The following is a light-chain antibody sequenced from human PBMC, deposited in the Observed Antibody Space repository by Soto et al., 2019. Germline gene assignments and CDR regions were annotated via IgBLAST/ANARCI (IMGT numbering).Light chain of an antibody. V-gene: IGKV1-39*01. J-gene: IGKJ2*01. CDR3: QQTSTTPHT. CDR2: GAS. CDR1: QRIANY. Sequence: DIQMTQSPSSLSASVGDRVTITCRASQRIANYLNWYQQRPGKAPKLLISGASNLHSAVPSRFSGGGSGTDFTLTISTLQPEDFATYYCQQTSTTPHTFGQGTKQEIK.